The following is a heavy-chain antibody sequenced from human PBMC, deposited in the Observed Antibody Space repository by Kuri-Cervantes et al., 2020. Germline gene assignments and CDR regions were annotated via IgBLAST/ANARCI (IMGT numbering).Heavy chain of an antibody. J-gene: IGHJ6*03. Sequence: ASVKVSCKASGYTFNDYYMHWVRQAPGQGLEWMGWINPNSGGTNYAQKFQGRVTMTRDTSISTAYMELSRLRSDDTAVYYCALAASSTRRIHYYYYMDVWGKGTTVTVSS. CDR3: ALAASSTRRIHYYYYMDV. CDR1: GYTFNDYY. D-gene: IGHD2-2*01. CDR2: INPNSGGT. V-gene: IGHV1-2*02.